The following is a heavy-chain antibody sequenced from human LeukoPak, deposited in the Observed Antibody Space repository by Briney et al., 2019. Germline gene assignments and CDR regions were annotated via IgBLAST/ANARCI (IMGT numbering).Heavy chain of an antibody. D-gene: IGHD4-17*01. CDR1: GGSISSSYY. V-gene: IGHV4-39*01. J-gene: IGHJ5*02. CDR3: ARHYGP. CDR2: IYYSGST. Sequence: SETLSLTCTVSGGSISSSYYWGWIRPPPGKGLEWIGSIYYSGSTYYNPSLKSRVTISVDTSKNQFSLKLSSVTAADTAVYYCARHYGPWGQGTLVTVSS.